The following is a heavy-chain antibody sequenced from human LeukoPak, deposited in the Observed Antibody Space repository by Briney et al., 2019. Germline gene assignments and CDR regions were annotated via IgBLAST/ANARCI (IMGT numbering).Heavy chain of an antibody. CDR1: GFTFSSYS. V-gene: IGHV3-21*06. CDR3: ASETVVPAAMSYYYYYYMDV. J-gene: IGHJ6*03. D-gene: IGHD2-2*01. CDR2: ISSSSSYI. Sequence: GGSLRLSCAASGFTFSSYSMNWVRQAPGKGLEWVSSISSSSSYIYYADSVKGRFTISRDNAKNSLYLQMNSLRAEDTAVYYCASETVVPAAMSYYYYYYMDVWGKGTTVTVSS.